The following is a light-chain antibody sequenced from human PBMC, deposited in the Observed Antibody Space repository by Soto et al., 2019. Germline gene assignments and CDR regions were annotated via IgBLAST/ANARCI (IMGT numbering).Light chain of an antibody. Sequence: QSALTQPASVSGSRGQSITISCTGTNSDVGAYNYVSWYQQYPGKAPKLMIFDVNNRPSGVSYRFSGSKSGSTAYLTISGLQAEDEADYYCNSFTSSSTVLFGGGTKLTVL. CDR3: NSFTSSSTVL. CDR1: NSDVGAYNY. J-gene: IGLJ2*01. V-gene: IGLV2-14*01. CDR2: DVN.